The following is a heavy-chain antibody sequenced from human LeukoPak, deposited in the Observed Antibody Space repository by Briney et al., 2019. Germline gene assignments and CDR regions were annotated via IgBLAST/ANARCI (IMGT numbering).Heavy chain of an antibody. CDR3: ASLRFLEWLLFSPGDY. CDR2: ISGSGGST. V-gene: IGHV3-23*01. CDR1: GFSFSSYW. Sequence: GGSLRLSCAASGFSFSSYWMSWVRQAPGKGLEWVSAISGSGGSTYYADSVKGRFTISRDNSKNTLYLQMNSLRAEDTAVYYCASLRFLEWLLFSPGDYWGQGTLVTVSS. D-gene: IGHD3-3*01. J-gene: IGHJ4*02.